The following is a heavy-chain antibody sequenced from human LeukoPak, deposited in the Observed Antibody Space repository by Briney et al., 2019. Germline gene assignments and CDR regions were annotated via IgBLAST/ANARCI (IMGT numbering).Heavy chain of an antibody. D-gene: IGHD2-2*01. CDR1: GFTFNFYA. J-gene: IGHJ6*02. CDR2: ISSNGGSA. Sequence: GGSLRLSCSASGFTFNFYAMHWVRQAPGKGLEYVSSISSNGGSAYYADSVKGRFTISRDKSKSTLYLQMSSLRPEDMAVYYRVKGGVQLYYAMDVWGQGTTVTVSS. CDR3: VKGGVQLYYAMDV. V-gene: IGHV3-64D*06.